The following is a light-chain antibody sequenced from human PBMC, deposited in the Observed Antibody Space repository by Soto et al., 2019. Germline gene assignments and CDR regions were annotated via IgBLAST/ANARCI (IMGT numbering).Light chain of an antibody. CDR1: NVGTKN. J-gene: IGLJ2*01. CDR3: QVWDSTTVV. Sequence: SYELTQPLSVSVALGQTAKITCGGNNVGTKNVYWYQQKPGQAPVLVIYRDRNRPSGVPERLSGSNSGNTATLTISGAQVGDEADYYCQVWDSTTVVFGGGTKLTVL. V-gene: IGLV3-9*01. CDR2: RDR.